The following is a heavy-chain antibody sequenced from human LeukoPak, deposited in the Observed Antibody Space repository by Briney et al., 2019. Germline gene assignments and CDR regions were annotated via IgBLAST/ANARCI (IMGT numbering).Heavy chain of an antibody. J-gene: IGHJ6*02. Sequence: SETLSLTCTVSGGSISTYYWSRIRQPPGKGLEWLGYIYYTGSTNYNPSLESRVTTSVDTPKNQFSLRMTSVTAADTAVYYCARGYGVVISTPYYYGMDVWGQGTTVTVSS. D-gene: IGHD3-3*01. V-gene: IGHV4-59*01. CDR1: GGSISTYY. CDR2: IYYTGST. CDR3: ARGYGVVISTPYYYGMDV.